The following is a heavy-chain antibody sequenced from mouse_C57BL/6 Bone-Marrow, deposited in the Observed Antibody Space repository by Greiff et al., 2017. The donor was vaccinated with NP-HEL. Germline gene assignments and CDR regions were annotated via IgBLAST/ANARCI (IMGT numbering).Heavy chain of an antibody. CDR3: ARYYYGSSYIYWYFDV. V-gene: IGHV1-59*01. D-gene: IGHD1-1*01. CDR2: IDPSDSYT. Sequence: QVQLQQPGAELVRPGTSVTLSCKASGYTFTSYWMHWVKQRPGQGLEWIGVIDPSDSYTNYNQKFKGKATLTVDTSSSTAYMQLSSLTSDDSAVYYCARYYYGSSYIYWYFDVWGTGTTVTVSS. CDR1: GYTFTSYW. J-gene: IGHJ1*03.